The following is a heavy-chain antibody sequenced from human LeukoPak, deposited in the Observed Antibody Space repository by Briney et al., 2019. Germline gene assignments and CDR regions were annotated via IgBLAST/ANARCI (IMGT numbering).Heavy chain of an antibody. CDR2: INHSGST. CDR3: ARGDSKSGWDSAFDI. Sequence: PSETLSLTCAVYGGSFSGYYWSWIRQPPGKGLEWIGEINHSGSTNYNPSLKSRVTISVDTSKNQFSLKLSSVTAADTAVYYCARGDSKSGWDSAFDIWGQGTMVTVSS. D-gene: IGHD6-19*01. CDR1: GGSFSGYY. J-gene: IGHJ3*02. V-gene: IGHV4-34*01.